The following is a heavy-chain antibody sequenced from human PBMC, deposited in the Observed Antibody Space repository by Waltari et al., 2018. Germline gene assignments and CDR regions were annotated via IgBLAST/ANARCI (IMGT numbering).Heavy chain of an antibody. CDR1: GGSFSGYY. J-gene: IGHJ5*02. V-gene: IGHV4-34*01. D-gene: IGHD2-15*01. Sequence: QVQLQQWGAGLLKPSETLSLTCAVYGGSFSGYYWRWIRQPPGKGLEWIGEINQSGSTNYNPSLKSRGTRSGDTTKNQFSLKLSSVTAADTAVYYCARDPIVGVAATSAFDPWGQGTLVTVSS. CDR2: INQSGST. CDR3: ARDPIVGVAATSAFDP.